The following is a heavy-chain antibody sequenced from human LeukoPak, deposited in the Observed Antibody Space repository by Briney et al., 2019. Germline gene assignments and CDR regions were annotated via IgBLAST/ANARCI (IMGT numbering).Heavy chain of an antibody. J-gene: IGHJ4*02. Sequence: SETLSLTCTVSGGSIRTFYWSWIRQPPGKGLEWIGYIYYGGNTKYNPSLKSRVSMSVDTSNNHFSQRLSSVTAADTAVYYCARHAPDYYDFDYWGQGTLVTVSS. CDR3: ARHAPDYYDFDY. D-gene: IGHD3-22*01. V-gene: IGHV4-59*08. CDR1: GGSIRTFY. CDR2: IYYGGNT.